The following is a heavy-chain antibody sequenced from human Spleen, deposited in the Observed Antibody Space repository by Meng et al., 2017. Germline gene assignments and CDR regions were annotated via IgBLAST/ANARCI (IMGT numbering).Heavy chain of an antibody. CDR3: ARVLWDVAGLYYFDY. D-gene: IGHD6-19*01. Sequence: VQLQVAGPGLARPSETLALTCTVSGGSFSGSYYWSRIRQPPGKGLELIGYIYYSGSTNYNPSLKSRVTISVDTSKNQFSLKLSSVTAADTAVYYCARVLWDVAGLYYFDYWGQGTLVTVSS. J-gene: IGHJ4*02. CDR2: IYYSGST. V-gene: IGHV4-61*01. CDR1: GGSFSGSYY.